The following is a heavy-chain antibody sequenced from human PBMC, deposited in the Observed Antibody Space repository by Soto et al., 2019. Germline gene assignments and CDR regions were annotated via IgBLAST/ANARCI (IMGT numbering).Heavy chain of an antibody. V-gene: IGHV3-30-3*01. CDR3: ARDRRITIFGVVIYYGMDV. CDR2: ISYDGSNK. CDR1: GFTFSSYA. Sequence: VQLVESGGGVVQPGRSLRLSCAASGFTFSSYAMHWVRQAPGKGLEWVAVISYDGSNKYYADSVKGRFTISRDNSKNTLYLQMNSLRAEDTAVYYCARDRRITIFGVVIYYGMDVWGQGTTVTVSS. D-gene: IGHD3-3*01. J-gene: IGHJ6*02.